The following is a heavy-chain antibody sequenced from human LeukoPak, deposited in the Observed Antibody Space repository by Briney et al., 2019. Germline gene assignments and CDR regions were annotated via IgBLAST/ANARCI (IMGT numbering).Heavy chain of an antibody. CDR1: GYTFTSYY. D-gene: IGHD6-6*01. CDR2: ITPSGGST. V-gene: IGHV1-46*01. CDR3: AREGGIAARPMDY. J-gene: IGHJ4*02. Sequence: GASVKVSCKASGYTFTSYYIHWVRQAPGQGLEWMGIITPSGGSTSYAQKFQGRVTMTRDTSTSTVYMELSSLRSGDTAVYYCAREGGIAARPMDYWGQGTLVTVSS.